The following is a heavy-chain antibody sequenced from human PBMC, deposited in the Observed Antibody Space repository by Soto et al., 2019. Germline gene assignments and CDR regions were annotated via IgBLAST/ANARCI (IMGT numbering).Heavy chain of an antibody. CDR3: ARGGSDYEGSGYYQGHV. Sequence: QVQLVQSGAEVKKPGSSVKVSCKSSGGTFSNYGFSWVRQAPGQGLECMGAIVPIFGAEQPQKFQGRVTITADESTNTGFRELRGLRSEDTAVYYCARGGSDYEGSGYYQGHVWCQGTTVTVSS. CDR2: IVPIFGA. CDR1: GGTFSNYG. J-gene: IGHJ6*02. D-gene: IGHD3-22*01. V-gene: IGHV1-69*12.